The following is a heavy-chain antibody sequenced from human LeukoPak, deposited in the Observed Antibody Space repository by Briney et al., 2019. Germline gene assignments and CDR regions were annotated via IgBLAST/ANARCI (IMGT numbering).Heavy chain of an antibody. V-gene: IGHV3-7*01. CDR1: GFTFSNYW. Sequence: PGGSLRLSCAASGFTFSNYWMSWVRQAPGKGLEWVANIKYDGSEKYFVDSVKGRFTISRDNAKNSLFLQMNSLRAEDTAVYYCARARSYGSLWGQGTLVTVSS. CDR2: IKYDGSEK. J-gene: IGHJ4*02. D-gene: IGHD5-18*01. CDR3: ARARSYGSL.